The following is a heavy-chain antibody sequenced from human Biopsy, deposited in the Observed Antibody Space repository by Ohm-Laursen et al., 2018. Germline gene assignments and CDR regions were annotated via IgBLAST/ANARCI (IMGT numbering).Heavy chain of an antibody. D-gene: IGHD3-3*01. Sequence: SETLSLTCSVSGGSIISYYWTWIRQPPGQGLEWIGHVYNCGITNYKPSLKSRVTISKDTSKNQFSLQVNSVTAADTAVYYRARTPRDSFWSGSYKRGLWFDPWGQGTLVIVSS. CDR1: GGSIISYY. CDR2: VYNCGIT. V-gene: IGHV4-59*01. CDR3: ARTPRDSFWSGSYKRGLWFDP. J-gene: IGHJ5*02.